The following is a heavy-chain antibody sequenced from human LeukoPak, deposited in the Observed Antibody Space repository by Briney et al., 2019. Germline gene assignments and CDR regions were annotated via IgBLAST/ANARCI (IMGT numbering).Heavy chain of an antibody. CDR1: GVTFSSYE. J-gene: IGHJ6*04. D-gene: IGHD3-10*02. CDR3: AELGITMIGGV. V-gene: IGHV3-48*03. CDR2: ISSSGRTI. Sequence: GGSLRLSCAASGVTFSSYEMNWVRQAPGKGLEGVSYISSSGRTIYYADSVKGRFTISRDNAKNSLYLQMNSLRAEDTAVYYCAELGITMIGGVWGKGTTVTISS.